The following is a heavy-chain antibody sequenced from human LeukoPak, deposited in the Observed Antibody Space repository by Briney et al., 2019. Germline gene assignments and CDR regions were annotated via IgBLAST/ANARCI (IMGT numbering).Heavy chain of an antibody. CDR1: GFTFSSYA. Sequence: GGSLRLSCAASGFTFSSYAMSWVRQAPGKGLEWVSAISGSGGSTYYADSVKGRFTISRDNSKNTLYLQMNSLRAEDTAVYYCAKAGGITMVRGGTFDYWGQGTLVTVSS. J-gene: IGHJ4*02. D-gene: IGHD3-10*01. V-gene: IGHV3-23*01. CDR2: ISGSGGST. CDR3: AKAGGITMVRGGTFDY.